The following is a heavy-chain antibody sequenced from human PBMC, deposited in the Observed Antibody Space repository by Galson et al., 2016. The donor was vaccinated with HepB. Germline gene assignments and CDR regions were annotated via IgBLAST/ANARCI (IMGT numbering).Heavy chain of an antibody. V-gene: IGHV3-23*01. CDR2: ISGSGGST. CDR1: GFSFSGYA. CDR3: ANRGTNRRGYSDYFDY. J-gene: IGHJ4*02. Sequence: SLRLSCAASGFSFSGYAMTWVRQAPGKGLEWVSSISGSGGSTYYADSVRGRFTISRDNSKNTLCLQMNSLRAEDTAVYYCANRGTNRRGYSDYFDYWGQGTLVTVSS. D-gene: IGHD5-12*01.